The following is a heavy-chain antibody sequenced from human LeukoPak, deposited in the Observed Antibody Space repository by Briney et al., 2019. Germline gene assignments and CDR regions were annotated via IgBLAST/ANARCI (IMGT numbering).Heavy chain of an antibody. D-gene: IGHD4-23*01. CDR3: ARVGYGGYGALDY. V-gene: IGHV4-4*07. CDR2: IFSSGGT. CDR1: GESINNNY. J-gene: IGHJ4*02. Sequence: PSETLSLTCTVSGESINNNYWSWIRQPAGKGLEWIGRIFSSGGTLYNASLKSRVTMSVDTSKSQFSLKLNSVTAADSAVYYCARVGYGGYGALDYWGQGTLVTVSS.